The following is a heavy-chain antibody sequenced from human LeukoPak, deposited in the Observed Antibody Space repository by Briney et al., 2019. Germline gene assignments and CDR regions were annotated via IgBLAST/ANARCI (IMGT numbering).Heavy chain of an antibody. D-gene: IGHD6-13*01. CDR3: ARDQEQTAAGTFDY. CDR2: IIPILGIA. J-gene: IGHJ4*02. Sequence: ASVKVSCKASGGIFSGYAISWVRQAPGQGLEWMGRIIPILGIANYAQKFQGRVTITADTSTSTAYMELNSLRFEDTAVYYCARDQEQTAAGTFDYWGQGTLVTVSS. V-gene: IGHV1-69*04. CDR1: GGIFSGYA.